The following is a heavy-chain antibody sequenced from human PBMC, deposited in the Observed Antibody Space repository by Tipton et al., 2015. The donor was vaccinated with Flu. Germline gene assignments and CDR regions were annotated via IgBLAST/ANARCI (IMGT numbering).Heavy chain of an antibody. CDR3: ARAYYYYDFWGGYPYYYYGMDV. V-gene: IGHV1-8*01. D-gene: IGHD3-3*01. CDR1: GYTFTSYD. J-gene: IGHJ6*02. Sequence: QLVQSGAEVKKPGASVKVSCKASGYTFTSYDINWVRQATGQGLEWMGWMNPNSGNTGYAQKFQGRVTMTRNTSISTAYMELSSLRSEDTAVYYCARAYYYYDFWGGYPYYYYGMDVWGQGTTVTVSS. CDR2: MNPNSGNT.